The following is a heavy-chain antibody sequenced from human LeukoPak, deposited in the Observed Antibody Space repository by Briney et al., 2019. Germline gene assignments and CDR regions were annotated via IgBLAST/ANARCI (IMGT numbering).Heavy chain of an antibody. D-gene: IGHD3-16*01. CDR3: AKDRSLGRLVHEAFDV. Sequence: GGSLRLSCAASGFRFSSYAMSWVRQAPGQGLEWVSTISGSSHSRTDYADSVKGRFTISRDNSQNTLFLQVDTLRVEDTATYYCAKDRSLGRLVHEAFDVWGQGTMVVVSS. J-gene: IGHJ3*01. V-gene: IGHV3-23*01. CDR1: GFRFSSYA. CDR2: ISGSSHSRT.